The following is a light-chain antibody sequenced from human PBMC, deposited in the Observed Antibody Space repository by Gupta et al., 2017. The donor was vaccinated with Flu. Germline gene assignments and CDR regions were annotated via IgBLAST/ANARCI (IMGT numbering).Light chain of an antibody. CDR2: DDS. V-gene: IGLV3-21*02. CDR3: QVWESSSDHLYV. J-gene: IGLJ1*01. Sequence: SSVLTQPPSVSVAPGQTARITCRGNNIGTKSVHWYQQKPGQAPVLVVYDDSDRPSGIPERISGSNSENAATLTISRVEAGDEADYYCQVWESSSDHLYVFGSGTRVIVV. CDR1: NIGTKS.